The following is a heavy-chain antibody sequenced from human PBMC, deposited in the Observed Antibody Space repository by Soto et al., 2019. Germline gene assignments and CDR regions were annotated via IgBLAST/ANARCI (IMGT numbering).Heavy chain of an antibody. CDR1: GGTFSTYP. D-gene: IGHD6-13*01. CDR2: IIPLFGTT. J-gene: IGHJ5*02. V-gene: IGHV1-69*06. Sequence: QVQLVQSGAEVRMPGSSVKVSCKASGGTFSTYPINWVRQAPGQGLEWMGGIIPLFGTTNYAQKLQGRHTIIADKSTRTACMAQRRLRAYNSAVNYCARGATHGSSRYFWFDPWGQGTLVTVSS. CDR3: ARGATHGSSRYFWFDP.